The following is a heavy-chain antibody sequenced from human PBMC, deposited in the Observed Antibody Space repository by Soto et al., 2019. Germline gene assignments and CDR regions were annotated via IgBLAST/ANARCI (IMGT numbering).Heavy chain of an antibody. CDR1: GFTFSVSA. V-gene: IGHV3-23*01. CDR2: ITRSGSEA. D-gene: IGHD6-19*01. J-gene: IGHJ1*01. CDR3: AKEGSDSGWDWGS. Sequence: EVQLLESGGGLVQPGGSLRLSCAASGFTFSVSAMSWVRQAPGKGMEHVASITRSGSEAFYGDSVRGRFSMSRDNSKNMLILEMNSLRVEDTARYYCAKEGSDSGWDWGSWGQGALVTVS.